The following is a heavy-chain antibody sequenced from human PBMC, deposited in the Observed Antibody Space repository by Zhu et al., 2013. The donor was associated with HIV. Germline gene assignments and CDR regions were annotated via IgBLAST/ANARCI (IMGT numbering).Heavy chain of an antibody. Sequence: QVQLLQSGAEVKEPGASVKVPCKASGYTFSGYYIHWVRQAPGQGLEWMGWITPDSGGTRYPPKFQGRVTMTRDTSISTAYLEVSRLRSDDTAVYYCAGPLNDFWSGLGYWGQGTLVTVSS. CDR3: AGPLNDFWSGLGY. CDR1: GYTFSGYY. V-gene: IGHV1-2*02. D-gene: IGHD3-3*01. J-gene: IGHJ4*02. CDR2: ITPDSGGT.